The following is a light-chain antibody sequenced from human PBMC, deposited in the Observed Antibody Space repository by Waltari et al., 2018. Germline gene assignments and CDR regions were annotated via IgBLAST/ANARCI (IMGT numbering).Light chain of an antibody. J-gene: IGKJ3*01. CDR2: DAS. Sequence: DIQMTQSPSSLSASVGDRVTITCQASQDISNYLNWYQQKPGKAPKHLIYDASNLETGVPSRVSGSGSGTDFTVTISSLQPEDIATYYCQQYDNLPGTFGPGTKVDIK. CDR1: QDISNY. CDR3: QQYDNLPGT. V-gene: IGKV1-33*01.